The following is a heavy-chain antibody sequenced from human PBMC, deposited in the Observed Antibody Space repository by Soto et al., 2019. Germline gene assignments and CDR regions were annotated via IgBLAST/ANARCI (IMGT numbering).Heavy chain of an antibody. CDR2: IKIKTDGGTT. CDR3: TTDAGGYCSSTSCYLVDY. CDR1: GFTFSNAW. Sequence: PGGSLRLSCAASGFTFSNAWMIWVRQAPGKGLEWVGRIKIKTDGGTTDYAAPVKGRFTISRDDSKNTLYLQMNSLKTEDTAVYYCTTDAGGYCSSTSCYLVDYWGQGTLVTVSS. D-gene: IGHD2-2*03. J-gene: IGHJ4*02. V-gene: IGHV3-15*01.